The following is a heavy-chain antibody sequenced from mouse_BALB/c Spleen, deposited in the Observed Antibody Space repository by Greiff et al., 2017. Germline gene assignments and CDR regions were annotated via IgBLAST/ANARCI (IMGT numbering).Heavy chain of an antibody. J-gene: IGHJ3*01. V-gene: IGHV5-6-5*01. CDR2: ISSGGST. Sequence: EVKLVESGGGLVKPGGSLKLSCAASGFTFSSYAMSWVRQTPEKRLEWVASISSGGSTYYPDSVKGRFTISRDNARNILYLQMSSLRSEDTAMYYCARGGVYGYPFAYWGQGTLVTVSA. CDR3: ARGGVYGYPFAY. CDR1: GFTFSSYA. D-gene: IGHD1-2*01.